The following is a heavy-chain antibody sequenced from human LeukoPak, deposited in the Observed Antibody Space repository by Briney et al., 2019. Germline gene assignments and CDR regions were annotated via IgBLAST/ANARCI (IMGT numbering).Heavy chain of an antibody. CDR3: ARIIAAAGPYNWFDP. Sequence: GESLKISCKGSGYSFTSYWIGWVRQMPGKGLEWMVIIYPGDSDTRYSPSFQGQVTISADKSISTAYLQWSSLKASDTAMYYCARIIAAAGPYNWFDPWGQGTLVTVSS. CDR1: GYSFTSYW. D-gene: IGHD6-13*01. V-gene: IGHV5-51*01. CDR2: IYPGDSDT. J-gene: IGHJ5*02.